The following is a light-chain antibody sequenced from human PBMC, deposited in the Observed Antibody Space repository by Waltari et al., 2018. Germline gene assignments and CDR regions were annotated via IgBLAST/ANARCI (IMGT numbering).Light chain of an antibody. V-gene: IGKV3-15*01. CDR1: QSATNY. Sequence: EIVMTQSPATLSVSPGERATLSCRASQSATNYLAWYRQKPGQAPRLLIFGASTRATGVPARFSGSGSGTEFTLTISSLQSEDSGVYYCQQYSKWPPFTFGQGTNLEIK. J-gene: IGKJ2*01. CDR2: GAS. CDR3: QQYSKWPPFT.